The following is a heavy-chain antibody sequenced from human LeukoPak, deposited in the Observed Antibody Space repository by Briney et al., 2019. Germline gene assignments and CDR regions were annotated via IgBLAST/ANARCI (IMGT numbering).Heavy chain of an antibody. CDR1: GLTFNDYY. Sequence: GGSLRLSCAAPGLTFNDYYMNWLRQAPGKGLEWVAHIGSSRDTINYADSVKGRFTISRDNAKRSVFLQMNSLRAEDTAVYYCAKPTYYYYYYGMDVWGQGTTVTVSS. V-gene: IGHV3-11*01. D-gene: IGHD1-14*01. CDR3: AKPTYYYYYYGMDV. J-gene: IGHJ6*02. CDR2: IGSSRDTI.